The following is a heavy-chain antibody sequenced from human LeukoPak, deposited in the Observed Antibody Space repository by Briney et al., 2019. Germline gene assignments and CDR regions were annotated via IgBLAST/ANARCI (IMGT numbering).Heavy chain of an antibody. V-gene: IGHV1-69*05. CDR2: IIPIFGTA. J-gene: IGHJ3*02. Sequence: ASVKVSCKASGGTFSSYAISWVRQAPGQGLEWMGGIIPIFGTANYAQKFQGRVTITTDESTSTAYMELSSLRSEDTAVYYCARGSTIFGVVTAFDIWGQGTMVTVSS. CDR1: GGTFSSYA. D-gene: IGHD3-3*01. CDR3: ARGSTIFGVVTAFDI.